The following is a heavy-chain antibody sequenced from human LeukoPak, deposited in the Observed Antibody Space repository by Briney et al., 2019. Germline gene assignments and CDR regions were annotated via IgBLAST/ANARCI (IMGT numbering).Heavy chain of an antibody. CDR3: ARAGSGSPTDY. CDR1: GFTFSSYG. Sequence: GRSLRLSCAASGFTFSSYGMHWVRQAPGKGLEWVSSISSSSSYIYYADSVKGRFTISRDNAKNSLYLQMNSLRAEDTAVYYCARAGSGSPTDYWGQGTLVTVSS. D-gene: IGHD3-10*01. V-gene: IGHV3-21*01. J-gene: IGHJ4*02. CDR2: ISSSSSYI.